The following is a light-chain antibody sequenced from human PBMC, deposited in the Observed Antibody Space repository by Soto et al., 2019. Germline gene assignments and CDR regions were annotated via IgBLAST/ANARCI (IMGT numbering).Light chain of an antibody. J-gene: IGKJ1*01. Sequence: EIVITQSPATLSVSPGERATLSCRASQSVGSDLAWYQQRPGQAPRLLIYGASTRATGVPARFSGSGSGTDFTLTVNSLQSEDFAVYYCQQYLITPWTFGQGTKVDIK. CDR1: QSVGSD. CDR3: QQYLITPWT. V-gene: IGKV3-15*01. CDR2: GAS.